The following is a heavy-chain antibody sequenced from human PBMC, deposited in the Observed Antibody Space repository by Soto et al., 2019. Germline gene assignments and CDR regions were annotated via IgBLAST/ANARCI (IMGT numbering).Heavy chain of an antibody. J-gene: IGHJ4*02. CDR2: IIPIFGTA. Sequence: GASVKVSCKASGGTFSSYAISWVRQAPGQGLEWMGGIIPIFGTANYAQKFQGRVTITADESTSTAYMELSSLRSEDTAVYYCARAYRPYYYDSSGYYHNYFDYWGQGTLVTISS. CDR3: ARAYRPYYYDSSGYYHNYFDY. CDR1: GGTFSSYA. D-gene: IGHD3-22*01. V-gene: IGHV1-69*13.